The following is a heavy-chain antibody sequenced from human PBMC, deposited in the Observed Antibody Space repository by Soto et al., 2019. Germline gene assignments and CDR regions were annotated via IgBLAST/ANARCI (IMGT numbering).Heavy chain of an antibody. CDR1: GFTFISAW. D-gene: IGHD2-2*01. J-gene: IGHJ4*02. Sequence: EVQLVESGGGLVEPGGSLRLSCAASGFTFISAWLNWVRQAPGKGLEWVGRIKSETDGGTKDYSAPVKGRFTISRDDSKNTVYLQMNNLKNEDTAVYYCAGDLPARPVFDFDYWGQRTLLAVSS. CDR3: AGDLPARPVFDFDY. V-gene: IGHV3-15*07. CDR2: IKSETDGGTK.